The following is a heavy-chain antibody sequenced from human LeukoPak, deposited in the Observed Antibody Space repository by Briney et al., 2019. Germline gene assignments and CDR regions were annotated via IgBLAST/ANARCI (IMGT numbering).Heavy chain of an antibody. V-gene: IGHV6-1*01. CDR1: GDSVSSNSAT. CDR2: TYYRSKWYN. CDR3: ARGFPSNPVAFDI. Sequence: SQTLSLTCAISGDSVSSNSATWYWIRQSPSRGLEWLGRTYYRSKWYNDYAASVKSRITINPDTSKNQFSLQLNSVTPEDTAVYYCARGFPSNPVAFDIWGQGTMVTVSS. D-gene: IGHD4-11*01. J-gene: IGHJ3*02.